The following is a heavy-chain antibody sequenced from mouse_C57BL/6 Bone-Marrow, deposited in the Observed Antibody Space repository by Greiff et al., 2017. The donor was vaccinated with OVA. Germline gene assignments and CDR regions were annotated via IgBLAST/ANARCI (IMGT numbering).Heavy chain of an antibody. J-gene: IGHJ4*01. Sequence: VKLLESGPELARPWASVKISCQAFYTFSRRVHFAIRDTNYWMQWVKQRPGQGLEWIGAIYPGNGDTSYNQKFKGKATLTADKSSSTAYMQLSSLTSEDSAVSPLGLRYYYAMDYWGQGTSVTVSS. CDR2: GQGLEWIG. D-gene: IGHD2-4*01. CDR1: YTFSRRVH. V-gene: IGHV1-87*01. CDR3: SEDSAVSPLGLRYYYAMDY.